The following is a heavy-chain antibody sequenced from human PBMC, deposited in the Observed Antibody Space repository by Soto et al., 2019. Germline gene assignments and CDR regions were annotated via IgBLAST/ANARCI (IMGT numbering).Heavy chain of an antibody. Sequence: SEPLSLTCTDSGGAISFYYWSWIRMPPGKGREWIGYIYYSGSTNYNPSLKSRVTISVDTSKNQFSLKLSSVTAADTAVYYCARHHDSWGQGTLVTVS. CDR1: GGAISFYY. CDR2: IYYSGST. J-gene: IGHJ4*02. CDR3: ARHHDS. V-gene: IGHV4-59*08.